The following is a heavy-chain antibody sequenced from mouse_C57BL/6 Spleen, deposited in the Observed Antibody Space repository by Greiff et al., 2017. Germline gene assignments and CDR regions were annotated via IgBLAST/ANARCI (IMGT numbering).Heavy chain of an antibody. V-gene: IGHV14-2*01. Sequence: VQLQQSGAELVKPGASVKLSCTASGFNIKDYYMHWVKQRTEQGLEWIGRIDPEDGETKYAPKFPGKATITADTSSNTAYLQLSSLTSEDTAVYYCARRAGPYAMDYWGQGTSVTVSS. J-gene: IGHJ4*01. CDR3: ARRAGPYAMDY. D-gene: IGHD3-3*01. CDR1: GFNIKDYY. CDR2: IDPEDGET.